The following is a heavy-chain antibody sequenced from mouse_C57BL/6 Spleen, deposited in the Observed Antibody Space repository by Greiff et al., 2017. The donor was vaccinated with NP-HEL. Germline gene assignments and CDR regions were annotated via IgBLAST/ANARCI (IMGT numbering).Heavy chain of an antibody. CDR2: IDPSDSYT. D-gene: IGHD2-4*01. V-gene: IGHV1-50*01. CDR1: GYTFTSYW. J-gene: IGHJ2*01. Sequence: QVQLQQPGAELVKPGASVKLSCKASGYTFTSYWMQWVKQRPGQGLEWIGEIDPSDSYTNYNQKFKGKATLTVDTSSSTAYMQLISLTSEDSAVYYCARGDYDGYWGQGTTLTVSS. CDR3: ARGDYDGY.